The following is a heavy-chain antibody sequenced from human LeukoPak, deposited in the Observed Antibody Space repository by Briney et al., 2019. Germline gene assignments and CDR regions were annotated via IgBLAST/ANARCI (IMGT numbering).Heavy chain of an antibody. Sequence: GALRPSFAASGFTFRYYFMDWIRQAPGKGLGGVSYISSSGSTIYYADSMKGRFTISRDNAKNSLYLQMNSLRAEDTAVYYCARDLYGGGNFDYWGQGTLVTVSS. CDR3: ARDLYGGGNFDY. V-gene: IGHV3-11*01. D-gene: IGHD4-23*01. CDR1: GFTFRYYF. CDR2: ISSSGSTI. J-gene: IGHJ4*02.